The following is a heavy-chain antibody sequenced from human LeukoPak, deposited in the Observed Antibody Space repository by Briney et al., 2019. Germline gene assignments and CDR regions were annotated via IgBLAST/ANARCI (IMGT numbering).Heavy chain of an antibody. CDR2: IIPILGIA. D-gene: IGHD5-18*01. Sequence: EASVKVSCKASGGTFSSCAISWVRQAPGQGLVWMGRIIPILGIANYAQKFQGRVTITADKSTSTAYMELSSLRSEDTAVYYCAGTWIQLRYDAFDIWGQGTMVTVSS. CDR3: AGTWIQLRYDAFDI. CDR1: GGTFSSCA. J-gene: IGHJ3*02. V-gene: IGHV1-69*04.